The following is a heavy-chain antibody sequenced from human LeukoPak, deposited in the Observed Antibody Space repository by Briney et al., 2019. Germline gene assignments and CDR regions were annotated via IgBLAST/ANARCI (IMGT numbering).Heavy chain of an antibody. V-gene: IGHV3-48*03. CDR2: ISSSGSTI. CDR1: GFTFSSYE. D-gene: IGHD6-19*01. CDR3: VRIPNSAGFPNWFDP. J-gene: IGHJ5*02. Sequence: GGSLRLSCAASGFTFSSYEMNWVRQAPGKGLEWVSYISSSGSTIYYADSVKGRFTISRDNAKNSLYLQMNSLRAEDTAVYYCVRIPNSAGFPNWFDPWGQGTLVTVSS.